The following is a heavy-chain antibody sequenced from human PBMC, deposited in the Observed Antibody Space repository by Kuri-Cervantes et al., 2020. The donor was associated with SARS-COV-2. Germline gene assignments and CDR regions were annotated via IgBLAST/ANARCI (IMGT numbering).Heavy chain of an antibody. D-gene: IGHD3-10*01. Sequence: LSLTCAASGFTFSSYAMSWVRQAPGKGLEWVSAISGSGGSTYYADSVKGRFTISRDNSRNTLYLQMNSLKTEDTAVYYCTTGVTMVRGVYYYYGMDVWGQGTTVT. CDR1: GFTFSSYA. J-gene: IGHJ6*01. CDR2: ISGSGGST. CDR3: TTGVTMVRGVYYYYGMDV. V-gene: IGHV3-23*01.